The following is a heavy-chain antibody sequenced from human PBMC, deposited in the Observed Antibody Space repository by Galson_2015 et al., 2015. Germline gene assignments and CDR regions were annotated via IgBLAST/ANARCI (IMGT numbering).Heavy chain of an antibody. CDR1: GYSFTSYW. V-gene: IGHV5-51*01. CDR2: IYPGDSDT. J-gene: IGHJ4*02. D-gene: IGHD5-18*01. CDR3: ARLWITAMVKTGFDY. Sequence: QSGAEVKKPGESLKISCKGSGYSFTSYWIGWVRQMPGKGLEWMGIIYPGDSDTRYSPSFQGQVTISADKSISTAYLQWSSLKASDTAMYYCARLWITAMVKTGFDYWGQGTLVTVSS.